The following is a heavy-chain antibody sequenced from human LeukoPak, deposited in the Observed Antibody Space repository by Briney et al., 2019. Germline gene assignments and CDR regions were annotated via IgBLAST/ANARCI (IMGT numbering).Heavy chain of an antibody. CDR3: ARGGAITIFGVVIISRGGYNWFDP. J-gene: IGHJ5*02. CDR1: GGSFSGYY. D-gene: IGHD3-3*01. V-gene: IGHV4-34*01. CDR2: INHSGST. Sequence: ASETLSLTCAVYGGSFSGYYWSWIRQPPGKGLEWIGEINHSGSTNYNPSLKSRVTISVDTSKNQFSLKLSSVTAADTAVYYCARGGAITIFGVVIISRGGYNWFDPWGQGTLVTVSS.